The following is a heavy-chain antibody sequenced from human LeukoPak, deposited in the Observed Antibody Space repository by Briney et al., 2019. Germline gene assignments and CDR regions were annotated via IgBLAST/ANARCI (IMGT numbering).Heavy chain of an antibody. CDR1: GDSVSSNSAA. J-gene: IGHJ6*03. CDR2: TYYRSKWYN. Sequence: SQTLSLTCAISGDSVSSNSAAWNWIRQSPSRGLEWLGGTYYRSKWYNDYAVSVKSRITINPDTSKNQFSLQLNSVTPEDTAVYYCARDLYYYGSGSYYGVVPSYYYYYMDVWGKGTTVTISS. CDR3: ARDLYYYGSGSYYGVVPSYYYYYMDV. V-gene: IGHV6-1*01. D-gene: IGHD3-10*01.